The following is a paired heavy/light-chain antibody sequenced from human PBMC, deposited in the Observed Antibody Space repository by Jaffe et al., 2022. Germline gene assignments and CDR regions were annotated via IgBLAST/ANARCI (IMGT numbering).Heavy chain of an antibody. J-gene: IGHJ6*03. Sequence: EVQLVESGGGLVQPGGSLRLSCAASGFTFSSYWMSWVRQAPGKGLEWVANIKQDGSEKYYVDSVKGRFTISRDNAKNSLYLQMNSLRAEDTAVYYCARDSYVPYYYYYMDVWGKGTTVTVSS. D-gene: IGHD3-16*01. CDR1: GFTFSSYW. V-gene: IGHV3-7*05. CDR3: ARDSYVPYYYYYMDV. CDR2: IKQDGSEK.
Light chain of an antibody. V-gene: IGKV1-9*01. CDR2: AAS. J-gene: IGKJ5*01. Sequence: DIQLTQSPSFLSASVGDRVTITCRASQGISSYLAWYQQKPGKAPKLLIYAASTLQSGVPSRFSGSGSGTEFTLTISSLQPEDFATYYCQQLNSYLITFGQGTRLEIK. CDR1: QGISSY. CDR3: QQLNSYLIT.